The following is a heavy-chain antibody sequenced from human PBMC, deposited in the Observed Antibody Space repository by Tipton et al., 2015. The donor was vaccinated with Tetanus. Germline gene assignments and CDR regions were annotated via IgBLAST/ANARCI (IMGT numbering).Heavy chain of an antibody. Sequence: SLRLSCAASGFTLSRYTLNWVRQAPGKGLEWVSSISSSSRYIYYADLVKGRFTISRDNAKNSLYLQMISLRAEDTAVYSCARGRAEGSNCGGDCYSDYWGQGTLVAVSS. CDR2: ISSSSRYI. CDR1: GFTLSRYT. CDR3: ARGRAEGSNCGGDCYSDY. J-gene: IGHJ4*02. D-gene: IGHD2-21*02. V-gene: IGHV3-21*01.